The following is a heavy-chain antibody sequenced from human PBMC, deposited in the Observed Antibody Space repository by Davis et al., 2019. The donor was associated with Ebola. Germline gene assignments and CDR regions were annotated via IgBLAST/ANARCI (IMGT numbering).Heavy chain of an antibody. Sequence: GESLKISCAASGFSVSSNYMSWVRQAPGKGLEWVSAISGSGASTYYADSVKGRFSISRDNSKNTLYLQMNSLRAEDTAVYYCATDRAFTFHAKFDLWGRGTPVTVSS. CDR3: ATDRAFTFHAKFDL. CDR1: GFSVSSNY. V-gene: IGHV3-53*05. J-gene: IGHJ4*02. D-gene: IGHD3-3*02. CDR2: ISGSGAST.